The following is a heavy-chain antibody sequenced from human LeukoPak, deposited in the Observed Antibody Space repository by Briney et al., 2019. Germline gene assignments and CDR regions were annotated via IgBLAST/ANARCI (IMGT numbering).Heavy chain of an antibody. J-gene: IGHJ4*02. Sequence: GGSLRLSCAASGLAFSSYSMNWVRQAPGKGLEWVSSISSSSNYIYYADSVKGRFTISRDNAKNSLYLQMNSLRAEDTAVYYCARVPHAMVRGVIITEFYFDYWGQGTLVTVSS. D-gene: IGHD3-10*01. CDR2: ISSSSNYI. CDR1: GLAFSSYS. V-gene: IGHV3-21*01. CDR3: ARVPHAMVRGVIITEFYFDY.